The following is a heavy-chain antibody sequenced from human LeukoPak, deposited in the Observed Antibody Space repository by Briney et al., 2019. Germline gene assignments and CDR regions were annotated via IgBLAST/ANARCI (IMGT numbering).Heavy chain of an antibody. J-gene: IGHJ6*03. V-gene: IGHV3-48*03. CDR1: GFTFSSYE. D-gene: IGHD6-19*01. CDR3: ARDRSSGWYSPYYYYYMDV. Sequence: GGSLRLSCAASGFTFSSYEMNWVRQAPGQGLEWVSYISSSGSTIYYADSVKGRFTISRDNAKNSLYLRMNSLRAEDTAVYYCARDRSSGWYSPYYYYYMDVWGKGTTVTISS. CDR2: ISSSGSTI.